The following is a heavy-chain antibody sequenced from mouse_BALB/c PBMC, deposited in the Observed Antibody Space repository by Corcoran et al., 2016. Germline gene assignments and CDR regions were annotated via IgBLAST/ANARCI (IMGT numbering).Heavy chain of an antibody. CDR1: GYTFTSYV. V-gene: IGHV1S136*01. D-gene: IGHD3-2*01. CDR3: SDCSGSAWFAY. CDR2: INPYNDGT. J-gene: IGHJ3*01. Sequence: EVQLQQSGPELVKPGASVKMSCKASGYTFTSYVMHWVKQKPGQGLEWIGYINPYNDGTKYNEKFKGKATMTSDKSSSTAYMELSSLTSEDSAVYYCSDCSGSAWFAYWGQGTLVTVSA.